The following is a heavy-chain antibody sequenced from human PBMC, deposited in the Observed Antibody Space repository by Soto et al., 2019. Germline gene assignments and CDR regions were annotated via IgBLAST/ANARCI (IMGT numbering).Heavy chain of an antibody. D-gene: IGHD4-17*01. CDR3: ARAQTIDYRRAYYFDY. Sequence: PSETLSLTCAVYGGSFSGYYWSWIRQPPGKGLEWIGEINHSGSTNYNPSLKSRVTISVDTSKNQFSLKLSSVTAADTAVHYCARAQTIDYRRAYYFDYWGQGTLVTVSS. CDR2: INHSGST. V-gene: IGHV4-34*01. CDR1: GGSFSGYY. J-gene: IGHJ4*02.